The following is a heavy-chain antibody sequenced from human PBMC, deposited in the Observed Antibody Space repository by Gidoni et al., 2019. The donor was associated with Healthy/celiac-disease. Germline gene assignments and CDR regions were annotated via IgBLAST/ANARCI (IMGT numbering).Heavy chain of an antibody. CDR3: ARLSGVVYDMLTGYPRGYFDY. D-gene: IGHD3-9*01. J-gene: IGHJ4*02. Sequence: QVQLQESCPGLVKPSQTLSLTCTVSVGSISSGDYSWCWLRQPPGKGLEWIGYIYYSGSTYYNPSLKSRVTISVDTSKNQFSLKLSSVTAADTAVYYCARLSGVVYDMLTGYPRGYFDYWGQGTLVTVSS. CDR2: IYYSGST. CDR1: VGSISSGDYS. V-gene: IGHV4-30-4*01.